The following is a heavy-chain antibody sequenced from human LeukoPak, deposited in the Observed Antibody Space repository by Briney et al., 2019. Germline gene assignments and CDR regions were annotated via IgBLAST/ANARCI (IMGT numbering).Heavy chain of an antibody. V-gene: IGHV3-23*01. J-gene: IGHJ4*02. CDR3: AKDLYGDYVVDY. CDR1: GFTFSSYA. D-gene: IGHD4-17*01. CDR2: ISGSGGST. Sequence: PGGSLRLSCAASGFTFSSYAMNWVRQAPGKGLEWVSGISGSGGSTYYADSVKGRFNISRDNSKNTLYLQMNSLRAEDTAVYYCAKDLYGDYVVDYWGQGTLVTVSS.